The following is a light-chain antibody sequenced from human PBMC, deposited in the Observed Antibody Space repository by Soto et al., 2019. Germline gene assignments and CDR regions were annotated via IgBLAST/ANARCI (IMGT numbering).Light chain of an antibody. V-gene: IGKV3-20*01. J-gene: IGKJ5*01. CDR3: QQYVSSPLLN. CDR2: GAS. CDR1: QSIRTTS. Sequence: EPVLTQSPGTLSLSPGERATLSCSASQSIRTTSLAWYQQRPGQAPRLLIYGASIRATGIPDRFSGSGSGTDFTLTIRRLEPEDFAIYYCQQYVSSPLLNCGQGKRREIK.